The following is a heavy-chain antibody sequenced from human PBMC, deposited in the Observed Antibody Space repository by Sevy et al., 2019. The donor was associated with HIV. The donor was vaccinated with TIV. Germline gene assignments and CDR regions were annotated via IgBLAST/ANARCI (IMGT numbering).Heavy chain of an antibody. J-gene: IGHJ4*02. Sequence: SETLSLTCAVSGGSISSGGYSWSWIRQPTGKGLEWIGYIYHSGSTYYNPSLKSRVTISVDRSKNQFSLKLSSVTAADTAVYYCARGRGSSLLYYFDYWGQGTLVTVSS. CDR2: IYHSGST. CDR1: GGSISSGGYS. D-gene: IGHD6-6*01. V-gene: IGHV4-30-2*01. CDR3: ARGRGSSLLYYFDY.